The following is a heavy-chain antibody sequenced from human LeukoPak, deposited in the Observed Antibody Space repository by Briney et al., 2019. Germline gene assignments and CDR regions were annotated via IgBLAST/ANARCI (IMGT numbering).Heavy chain of an antibody. CDR3: ARDLGSGYYIDY. Sequence: SETLSLTCTVSGGSISSYYWSWIRQPPGKGLEWIGYIYYSGSTYYNPSLKSRVTISVDTSKNQFPLKLSSVTGADTAVYYCARDLGSGYYIDYWGQGTLVTVSS. CDR1: GGSISSYY. D-gene: IGHD3-22*01. CDR2: IYYSGST. V-gene: IGHV4-30-4*08. J-gene: IGHJ4*02.